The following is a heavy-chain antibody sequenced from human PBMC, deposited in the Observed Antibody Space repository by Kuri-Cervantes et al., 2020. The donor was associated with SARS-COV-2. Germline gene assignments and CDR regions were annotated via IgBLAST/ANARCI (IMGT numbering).Heavy chain of an antibody. V-gene: IGHV4-61*02. CDR3: ARGTYDFWSGSMGYFDY. Sequence: SCTVSGGSISSSSYYWSWIRQPAGKGLEWIGRIYTSGSTNYNPSLKSRVTISVDTSKNQFSLKLSSVTAADTAVYYCARGTYDFWSGSMGYFDYWGQGTLVTVSS. J-gene: IGHJ4*02. CDR1: GGSISSSSYY. CDR2: IYTSGST. D-gene: IGHD3-3*01.